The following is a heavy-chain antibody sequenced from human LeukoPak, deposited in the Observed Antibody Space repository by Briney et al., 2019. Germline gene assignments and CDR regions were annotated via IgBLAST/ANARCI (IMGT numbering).Heavy chain of an antibody. CDR2: DGSST. CDR1: GFTFSGHW. V-gene: IGHV3-74*01. Sequence: GGSLRLSCAVSGFTFSGHWMFWVRQAPGKGLEWVSSDGSSTGYTDSVKGRFTVSRDNAKNTLYLQMNSLRAEDTAVYYCARGQTWSYAFDIWGQGTMVTVSS. J-gene: IGHJ3*02. CDR3: ARGQTWSYAFDI. D-gene: IGHD3-3*01.